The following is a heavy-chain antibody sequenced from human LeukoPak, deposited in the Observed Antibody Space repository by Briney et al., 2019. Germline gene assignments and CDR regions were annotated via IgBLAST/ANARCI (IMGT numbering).Heavy chain of an antibody. CDR1: GGTFSSYA. CDR2: IIPIFGTA. V-gene: IGHV1-69*05. D-gene: IGHD6-6*01. J-gene: IGHJ4*02. CDR3: ARFSYSSSSGDY. Sequence: ASVKVSCKASGGTFSSYANSWVRQAPGQGLEWMGGIIPIFGTANYAQKFQGRVTITTDESTSTAYMELSSLRSEDTAVYYCARFSYSSSSGDYWGQGTLVTVSS.